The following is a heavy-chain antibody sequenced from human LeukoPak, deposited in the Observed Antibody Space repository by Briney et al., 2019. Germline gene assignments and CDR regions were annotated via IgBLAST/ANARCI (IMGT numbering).Heavy chain of an antibody. D-gene: IGHD3-22*01. V-gene: IGHV3-72*01. J-gene: IGHJ4*02. Sequence: GGSLRLSCAASGFTFSDHYMDWVRQAPGKGLEWVARTRNKANSYTTEYAASVKGRFTISRDDSKNPLYLQMNSLKTEDTAVYYCSRYYYDSSDYRAFDYWGQGTLVTVSS. CDR2: TRNKANSYTT. CDR3: SRYYYDSSDYRAFDY. CDR1: GFTFSDHY.